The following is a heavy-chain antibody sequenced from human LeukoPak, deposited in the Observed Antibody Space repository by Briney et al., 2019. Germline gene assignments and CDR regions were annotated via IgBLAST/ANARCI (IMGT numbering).Heavy chain of an antibody. CDR2: IYYSGST. J-gene: IGHJ3*02. CDR3: ARDGGSYVGGAFDI. CDR1: GGSISSTSYY. V-gene: IGHV4-39*07. D-gene: IGHD1-26*01. Sequence: SETLSLTCTVSGGSISSTSYYWGWIRQPPGKGLEWIGSIYYSGSTYYNPSLKSRVTISIDTSKNQFSLKLSSVTAADTAVYYCARDGGSYVGGAFDIWGQGTMVTVSS.